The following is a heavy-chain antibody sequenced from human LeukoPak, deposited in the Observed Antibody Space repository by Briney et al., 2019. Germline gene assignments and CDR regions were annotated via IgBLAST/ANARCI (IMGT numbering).Heavy chain of an antibody. J-gene: IGHJ5*02. Sequence: GASVKASCKASGYTFTGYYMHWVRQAPGQGLEWMGWINPNSGGTNYAQKFQGRVTMTRDTSISTAYMELSRLRSDDTAVYYCAREGIVVVPAAIANNWFDPWGQGTLVTVSS. V-gene: IGHV1-2*02. CDR2: INPNSGGT. CDR3: AREGIVVVPAAIANNWFDP. CDR1: GYTFTGYY. D-gene: IGHD2-2*01.